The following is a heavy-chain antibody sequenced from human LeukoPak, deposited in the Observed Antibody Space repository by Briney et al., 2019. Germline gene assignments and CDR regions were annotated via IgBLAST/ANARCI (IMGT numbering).Heavy chain of an antibody. D-gene: IGHD1-26*01. CDR1: GFTVSDSA. J-gene: IGHJ4*02. V-gene: IGHV3-23*01. Sequence: GSPRLSCEASGFTVSDSAVSWVRQASGRGLEWVSLISARGGNSYYADSVKGRFTVSRDSSKNTLHLQMNSLRAEDTAVYYCARDIELSCWGQGTLVTVSS. CDR3: ARDIELSC. CDR2: ISARGGNS.